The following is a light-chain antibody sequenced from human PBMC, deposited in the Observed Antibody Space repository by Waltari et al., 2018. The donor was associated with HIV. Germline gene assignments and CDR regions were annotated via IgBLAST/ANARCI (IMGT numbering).Light chain of an antibody. J-gene: IGKJ2*03. V-gene: IGKV1-39*01. CDR2: AAS. CDR1: QSISSY. Sequence: DIQMTQSPSSLSASVGDSVTITCRASQSISSYLNWYQQKPGKAPKLLIYAASSLQSGVPSRFSGSGSGTDFTLTISSLQPEHFATYYCQQSYSTPYSFGQGTKLEIK. CDR3: QQSYSTPYS.